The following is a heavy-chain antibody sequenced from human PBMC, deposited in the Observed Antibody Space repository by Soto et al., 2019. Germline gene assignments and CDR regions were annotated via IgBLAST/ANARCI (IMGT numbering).Heavy chain of an antibody. J-gene: IGHJ3*02. CDR3: ARVDYGDGAAFDI. CDR2: IIPILGIA. V-gene: IGHV1-69*02. D-gene: IGHD4-17*01. Sequence: QVQLVQSGAEVKKPGSSVKVSCKASGGTFSSYTISWVRQAPGQGLEWMGRIIPILGIANYAQKFQGRVTINADKSTSTAYMELSSLRSEDTAVYYCARVDYGDGAAFDIWGQGTMVTVSS. CDR1: GGTFSSYT.